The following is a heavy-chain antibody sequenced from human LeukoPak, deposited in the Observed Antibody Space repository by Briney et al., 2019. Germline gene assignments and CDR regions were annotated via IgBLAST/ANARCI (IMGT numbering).Heavy chain of an antibody. Sequence: PSETLSLTCTVSGGSISSGGSYWSWIRQHPGKGLEWIGYIYYSGSTYYNPSLKSRVTISVDTSKNQFSLKLSSVTAADTAVYYCAREYYYDSSGSLSYGMDVWGQGTTVTVSS. CDR2: IYYSGST. CDR1: GGSISSGGSY. V-gene: IGHV4-31*03. J-gene: IGHJ6*02. D-gene: IGHD3-22*01. CDR3: AREYYYDSSGSLSYGMDV.